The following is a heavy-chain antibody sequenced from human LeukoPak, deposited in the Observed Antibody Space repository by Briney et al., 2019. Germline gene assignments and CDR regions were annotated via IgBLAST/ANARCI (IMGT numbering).Heavy chain of an antibody. J-gene: IGHJ4*02. Sequence: SQTLSLTCTVSGGSISSGGYYWSWIRQHPGKGLEWIGYIYCSGSTYYNPSLKSRVTISVDTSKNQFSLKLSSVTAADTAVYYCARGKRGNYFDYWGQGTLVTVSS. CDR3: ARGKRGNYFDY. CDR2: IYCSGST. D-gene: IGHD7-27*01. CDR1: GGSISSGGYY. V-gene: IGHV4-31*03.